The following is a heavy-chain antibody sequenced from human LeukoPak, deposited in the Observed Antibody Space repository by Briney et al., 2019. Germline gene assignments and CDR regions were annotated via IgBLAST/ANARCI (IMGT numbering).Heavy chain of an antibody. Sequence: SVKVSCKASGGAFTNYAISWVRQAPGQGLEWMGGIIPIFGTPNYAQKFQGRVTITADESTSTAYMELSSLRSEDTAVYYCAREVGQVGIAAAGTFDYWGQGTLVTVSS. J-gene: IGHJ4*02. CDR1: GGAFTNYA. V-gene: IGHV1-69*13. CDR2: IIPIFGTP. CDR3: AREVGQVGIAAAGTFDY. D-gene: IGHD6-13*01.